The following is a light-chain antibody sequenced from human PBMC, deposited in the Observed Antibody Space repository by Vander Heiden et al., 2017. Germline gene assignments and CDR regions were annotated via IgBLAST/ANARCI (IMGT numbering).Light chain of an antibody. Sequence: SALTQPASVSGSPGQSITMSCTGTSSDVGAYNYVSWYQQHPGKAPKLMIYDVTIRPSGVSYRFSGSKSGNTASLTISGLQAEDEADYYCSSYRGSSTLDVFGTGTKVTVL. CDR1: SSDVGAYNY. J-gene: IGLJ1*01. CDR3: SSYRGSSTLDV. CDR2: DVT. V-gene: IGLV2-14*03.